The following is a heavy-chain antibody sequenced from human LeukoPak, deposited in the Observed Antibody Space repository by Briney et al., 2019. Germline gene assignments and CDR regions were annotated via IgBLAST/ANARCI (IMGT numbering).Heavy chain of an antibody. CDR2: ISSSGSTI. D-gene: IGHD2-15*01. CDR3: ARDGYRSGGSCYSGGTSPIDY. CDR1: GFTFSDYY. J-gene: IGHJ4*02. V-gene: IGHV3-11*04. Sequence: GGSLRLSCAASGFTFSDYYMSWIRQAPGKGLEWVSDISSSGSTIYYADSVKGRFTISRDNAKNSLYLQMNSLRAEDTAVYYCARDGYRSGGSCYSGGTSPIDYWGQGTLVTVSS.